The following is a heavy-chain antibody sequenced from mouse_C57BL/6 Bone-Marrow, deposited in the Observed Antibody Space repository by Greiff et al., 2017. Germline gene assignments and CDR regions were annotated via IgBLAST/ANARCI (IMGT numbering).Heavy chain of an antibody. D-gene: IGHD2-4*01. CDR3: ARHGYDYAWFAY. V-gene: IGHV5-6*02. J-gene: IGHJ3*01. CDR2: ISSGGSYT. CDR1: GFTFSSYG. Sequence: EVMLVESGGDLVKPGGSLKLSCAASGFTFSSYGMSWVRQTPDKRLEWVATISSGGSYTYYPDSVKGRFTISRDNAKNTLYLQMSSLKSEDTAIYYCARHGYDYAWFAYWGQGTLVTVSA.